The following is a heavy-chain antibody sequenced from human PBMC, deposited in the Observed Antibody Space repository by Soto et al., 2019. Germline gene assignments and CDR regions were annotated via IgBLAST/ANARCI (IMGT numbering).Heavy chain of an antibody. CDR2: ISWNSGNI. Sequence: EVQLEESGGALVQPGRSLRLSCAASGFTFDDYAMYWVRQVLGKGLEWVSSISWNSGNIGYADSVKGRFTTSRDNAENSLYLQMNSLRPEDTALCYCARSKGRYSYGTPFDYWGQGTLVTVSS. D-gene: IGHD3-9*01. CDR1: GFTFDDYA. V-gene: IGHV3-9*01. J-gene: IGHJ4*02. CDR3: ARSKGRYSYGTPFDY.